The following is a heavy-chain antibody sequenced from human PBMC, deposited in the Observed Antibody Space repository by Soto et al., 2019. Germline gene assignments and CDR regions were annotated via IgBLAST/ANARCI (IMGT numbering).Heavy chain of an antibody. V-gene: IGHV3-23*01. Sequence: EVQLLESGGGLVQPGGSLRLSCAASGFTFSSYAMSWVRQAPGKGLEWVSGISLSGGSTYYADSVKGRFTISRDNSKNTLYLQMNSLRADDTAVYYCANGRGPAMTWGQGTLVTVSS. CDR1: GFTFSSYA. J-gene: IGHJ4*02. CDR3: ANGRGPAMT. CDR2: ISLSGGST. D-gene: IGHD1-26*01.